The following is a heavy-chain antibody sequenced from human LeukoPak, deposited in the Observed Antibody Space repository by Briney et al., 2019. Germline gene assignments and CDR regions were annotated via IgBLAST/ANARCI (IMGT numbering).Heavy chain of an antibody. CDR1: GGSLSSSNYY. V-gene: IGHV4-39*01. CDR2: IYYIGNT. D-gene: IGHD2-8*02. J-gene: IGHJ4*02. Sequence: SETLSLTCTVSGGSLSSSNYYWGWLRQPPGKGLEWIGSIYYIGNTYYNPSLKSRVTVSADTSKNQFSLKLSSVTAADTAVYYCASVLTGSQFDYWGQGSLVTVSS. CDR3: ASVLTGSQFDY.